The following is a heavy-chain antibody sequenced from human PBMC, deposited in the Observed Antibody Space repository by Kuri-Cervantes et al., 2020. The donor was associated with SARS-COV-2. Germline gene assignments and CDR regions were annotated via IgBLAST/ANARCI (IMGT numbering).Heavy chain of an antibody. CDR1: GGSISGQY. V-gene: IGHV4-59*11. J-gene: IGHJ4*01. CDR2: IYYSENT. CDR3: ARGGSGSTASLL. Sequence: ESLKISCTVSGGSISGQYWTWLRQPPGKGLEWIGNIYYSENTKYNPSLKRRVTISIDTSKKQLSLNLSAVTATDTAVYYCARGGSGSTASLLWGHGTLVTVSS. D-gene: IGHD3-10*01.